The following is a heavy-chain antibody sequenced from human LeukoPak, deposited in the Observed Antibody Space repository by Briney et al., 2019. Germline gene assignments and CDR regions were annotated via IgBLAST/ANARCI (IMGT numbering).Heavy chain of an antibody. V-gene: IGHV3-7*01. CDR1: GFTFSNYW. CDR3: VRDTGGSGSYPDY. D-gene: IGHD1-26*01. J-gene: IGHJ4*02. Sequence: GGTLRLSCAVSGFTFSNYWMTCVPEAPRKVREAVANIRQDGSEKHYVDSVQGRFTISRDNAKNSLSLQVNSLRAEDTAVYYCVRDTGGSGSYPDYWGQGTLVTVSS. CDR2: IRQDGSEK.